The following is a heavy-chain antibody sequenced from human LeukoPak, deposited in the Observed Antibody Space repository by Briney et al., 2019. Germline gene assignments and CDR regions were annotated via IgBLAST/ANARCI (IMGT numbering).Heavy chain of an antibody. D-gene: IGHD2-15*01. J-gene: IGHJ6*03. V-gene: IGHV1-3*01. CDR2: MNAGNGNT. Sequence: ASVKVSCTASGYIFTDYAIHWLRQAPGHRPEWMGWMNAGNGNTKYSQKFQGRITLIRDTSAATAYMELSSLRHDDLAVYYCARGRGTSGSNRDFYYYYYMDVWGKGTTVTVSS. CDR1: GYIFTDYA. CDR3: ARGRGTSGSNRDFYYYYYMDV.